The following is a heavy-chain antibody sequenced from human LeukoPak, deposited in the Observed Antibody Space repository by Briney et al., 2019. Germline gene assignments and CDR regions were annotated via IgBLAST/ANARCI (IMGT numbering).Heavy chain of an antibody. Sequence: GASVKVSCKASGYTFSNYGISWVRQAPGQGLEWLGWVSAYNGNTNYAQKLQGRVTVTTDTSTGIAYMELKSLRSDDTAVYYCARAGGVSFVARWFDPWGQGSLVTVSS. V-gene: IGHV1-18*01. J-gene: IGHJ5*02. CDR2: VSAYNGNT. D-gene: IGHD3-16*01. CDR3: ARAGGVSFVARWFDP. CDR1: GYTFSNYG.